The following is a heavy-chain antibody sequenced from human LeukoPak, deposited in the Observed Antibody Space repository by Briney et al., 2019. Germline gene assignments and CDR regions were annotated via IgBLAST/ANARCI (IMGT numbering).Heavy chain of an antibody. CDR3: ARSIAARHYYYYGMDV. CDR2: IIPIFGIA. J-gene: IGHJ6*02. CDR1: GGTFSSYA. V-gene: IGHV1-69*04. Sequence: GSSVKDSCKASGGTFSSYAISWVRQAPGQGLEWMGRIIPIFGIANYAQKFQGRVTITADKSTSTAYMELSSLRSEDTAVYYCARSIAARHYYYYGMDVWGQGTTVTVSS. D-gene: IGHD6-6*01.